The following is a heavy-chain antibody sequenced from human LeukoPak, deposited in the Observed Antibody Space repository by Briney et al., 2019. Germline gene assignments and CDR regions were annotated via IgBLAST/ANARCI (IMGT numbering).Heavy chain of an antibody. D-gene: IGHD3-22*01. J-gene: IGHJ4*02. Sequence: ASVNVSCKVSGYILTALSIHWVRQAPGEGLEWMGGFRPEDGEAISAQKFQGRVTMAEDTSADTVYMELRSLTSDDTAVYYCATGGPPDFYDSPSHWGQGTLVTVSS. V-gene: IGHV1-24*01. CDR1: GYILTALS. CDR2: FRPEDGEA. CDR3: ATGGPPDFYDSPSH.